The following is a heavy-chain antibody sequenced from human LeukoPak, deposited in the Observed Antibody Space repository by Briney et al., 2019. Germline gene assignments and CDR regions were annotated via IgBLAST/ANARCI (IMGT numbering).Heavy chain of an antibody. D-gene: IGHD3-22*01. V-gene: IGHV4-39*07. CDR1: GGSISTSNYY. Sequence: PSETLSLTCTVSGGSISTSNYYWGWIRQPPGKGLEWIGEINHSGSTNYNPSLKSRVTISVDTSKNQFSLKLSSVTAADTAVYYCARVQRGLRRYYYYMDVWGKGTTVTVSS. CDR3: ARVQRGLRRYYYYMDV. J-gene: IGHJ6*03. CDR2: INHSGST.